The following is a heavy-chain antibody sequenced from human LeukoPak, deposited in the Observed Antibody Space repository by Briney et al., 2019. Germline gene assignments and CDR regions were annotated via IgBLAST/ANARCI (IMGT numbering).Heavy chain of an antibody. J-gene: IGHJ4*02. V-gene: IGHV4-38-2*02. CDR2: IYHSGST. D-gene: IGHD6-13*01. Sequence: SETLSLTCIVSGYSIGSGFYWGWIRQPPGKGLEWIGSIYHSGSTYYNPSLKSRVTISVDTSKNQFSLKLSSVTAADTAVYYCARDYQQLAQFDYWGQGTLVTVSS. CDR3: ARDYQQLAQFDY. CDR1: GYSIGSGFY.